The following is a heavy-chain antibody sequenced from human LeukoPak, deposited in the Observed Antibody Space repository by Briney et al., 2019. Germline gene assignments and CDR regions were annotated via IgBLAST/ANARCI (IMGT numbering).Heavy chain of an antibody. V-gene: IGHV3-48*03. J-gene: IGHJ3*02. CDR2: ISSSGSTI. Sequence: PGGSLRLSCAASGFTFSSYEMNWVRQAPGKGLEWVSYISSSGSTIYYADSVKGRFTISRDNAKNSLYLQMNSLRAEDTAVYYCARAETDYDFWSGYYTRGDDAFDIWGQGTMVTVSS. CDR3: ARAETDYDFWSGYYTRGDDAFDI. D-gene: IGHD3-3*01. CDR1: GFTFSSYE.